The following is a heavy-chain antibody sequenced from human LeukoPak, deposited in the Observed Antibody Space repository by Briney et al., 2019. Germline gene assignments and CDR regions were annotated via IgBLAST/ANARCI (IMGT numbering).Heavy chain of an antibody. CDR3: ARDDMWSGSGRADY. CDR2: IYSGGST. J-gene: IGHJ4*02. CDR1: GFTVSSNY. D-gene: IGHD6-19*01. V-gene: IGHV3-53*01. Sequence: GGSLRLSCAASGFTVSSNYMSWVRQAPGKGLEWVSVIYSGGSTYYADSVKGRFTISRDNSKNTLYLQMNSLRAEDTAVYYCARDDMWSGSGRADYWGQGTLVIVSS.